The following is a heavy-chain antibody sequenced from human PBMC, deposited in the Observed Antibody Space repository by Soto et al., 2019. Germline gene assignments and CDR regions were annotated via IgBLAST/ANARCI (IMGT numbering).Heavy chain of an antibody. CDR1: GCIFRSDG. V-gene: IGHV3-33*03. J-gene: IGHJ4*02. Sequence: QELLVESGGGVVQPGTSLRLSCETCGCIFRSDGMHWVRQAPGKGLEWVAVVWYDGSNKEYGESVKGRFTISRDNSKNTLYLQMNNLRADDTAVYYCARVGYCTSTSSNCPFESWGQGTLVTLYS. CDR3: ARVGYCTSTSSNCPFES. CDR2: VWYDGSNK. D-gene: IGHD2-2*01.